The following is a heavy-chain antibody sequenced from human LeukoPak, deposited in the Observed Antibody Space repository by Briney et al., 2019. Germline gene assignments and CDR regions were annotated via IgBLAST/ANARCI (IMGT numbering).Heavy chain of an antibody. D-gene: IGHD4-17*01. CDR3: ARDQGDYGDHRYFDY. CDR1: GGSINTYC. Sequence: SETLSLTCTVSGGSINTYCWSWIRQPAGKGLEWIGRISTGGSINFNPSLESRVTMSVDTSKKQFSLRLSSVTAADTAVYYCARDQGDYGDHRYFDYWGRGTLVTVSS. J-gene: IGHJ4*02. CDR2: ISTGGSI. V-gene: IGHV4-4*07.